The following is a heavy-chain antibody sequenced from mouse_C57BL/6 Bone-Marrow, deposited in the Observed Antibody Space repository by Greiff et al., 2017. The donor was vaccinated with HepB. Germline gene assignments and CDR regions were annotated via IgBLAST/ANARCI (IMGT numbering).Heavy chain of an antibody. CDR2: ISDGGSYT. J-gene: IGHJ2*01. CDR3: ARGTGTSIDH. V-gene: IGHV5-4*01. D-gene: IGHD4-1*01. Sequence: EVQLVESGGGLVKPGGSLKLSCAASGFTFSSYAMSWVRQTPEKRLEWVATISDGGSYTYYPDNVKGRFTISRDNAKNNLYLQMSQLKSEDTAMYYCARGTGTSIDHWGQGTTLTVSS. CDR1: GFTFSSYA.